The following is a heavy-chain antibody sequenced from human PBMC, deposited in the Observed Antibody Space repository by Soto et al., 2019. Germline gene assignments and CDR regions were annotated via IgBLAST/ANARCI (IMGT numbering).Heavy chain of an antibody. J-gene: IGHJ3*02. Sequence: PGESLKISCQGSGYSFTSYWIGWVRQMPGKGLEWMGIIYPGDSDTRYSPSFQGQVTISADKSISTAYLQWSSLKASDTAMYYCARHRRIRIAVAGDAFDIWGQGTMVTVSS. V-gene: IGHV5-51*01. D-gene: IGHD6-19*01. CDR1: GYSFTSYW. CDR2: IYPGDSDT. CDR3: ARHRRIRIAVAGDAFDI.